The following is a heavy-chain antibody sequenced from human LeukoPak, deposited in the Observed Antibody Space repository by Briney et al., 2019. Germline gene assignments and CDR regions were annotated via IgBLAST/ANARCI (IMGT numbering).Heavy chain of an antibody. CDR3: ARDRGVRGEWFGELFPKYYFDY. D-gene: IGHD3-10*01. CDR2: ISSSSSYI. CDR1: GFTFSSYS. Sequence: PGGSLRLSCAASGFTFSSYSMNWVRQAPGKGLEWVSSISSSSSYIYYADSVKGRFTISRDNAKNSLYLQMNSLRAEDTAVYYCARDRGVRGEWFGELFPKYYFDYWGQGTLVTVSS. J-gene: IGHJ4*02. V-gene: IGHV3-21*01.